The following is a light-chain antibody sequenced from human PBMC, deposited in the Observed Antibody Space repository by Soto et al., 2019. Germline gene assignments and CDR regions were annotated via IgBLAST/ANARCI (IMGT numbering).Light chain of an antibody. CDR1: QNITNY. CDR3: HQTYSSPPST. V-gene: IGKV1-39*01. CDR2: AAS. Sequence: DIQMTQSPSSLSAFVGDRVTITCRASQNITNYLNWYQQKPGKAPKLLIYAASTLQVGVPSRFNGSGSGTDFPLAINNLQPEDFATYYCHQTYSSPPSTFGQGTRLEIK. J-gene: IGKJ5*01.